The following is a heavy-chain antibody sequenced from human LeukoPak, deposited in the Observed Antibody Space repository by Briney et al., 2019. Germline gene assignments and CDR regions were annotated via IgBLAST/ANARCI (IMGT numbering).Heavy chain of an antibody. J-gene: IGHJ6*04. CDR1: GGSIRSYY. V-gene: IGHV4-4*07. CDR2: IYTSVST. Sequence: PSETLSLTCAVSGGSIRSYYWNWIRQPAGKGLEWIGRIYTSVSTNYNPSLKSRVTMSVDTSKNQFSLKLSSVTAADTAVYYCARDRSGTGMDVWGKGTTVTVSS. CDR3: ARDRSGTGMDV.